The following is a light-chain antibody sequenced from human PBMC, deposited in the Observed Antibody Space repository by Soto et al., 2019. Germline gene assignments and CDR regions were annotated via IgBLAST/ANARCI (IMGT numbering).Light chain of an antibody. V-gene: IGKV1-5*03. CDR1: QSISSW. CDR2: KAS. CDR3: QQYQSLWT. Sequence: DIQMTQSPSTLSASVGDTVTITCRASQSISSWLAWYQQKPGKAPKVLIYKASSLESGVPSTFSGSGSGTEFTLTISSLQPDDSATYYCQQYQSLWTFGQGTKVEIK. J-gene: IGKJ1*01.